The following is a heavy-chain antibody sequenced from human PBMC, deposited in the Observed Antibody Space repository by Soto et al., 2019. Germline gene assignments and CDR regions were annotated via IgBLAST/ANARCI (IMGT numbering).Heavy chain of an antibody. CDR1: GFSFSSYG. J-gene: IGHJ4*02. Sequence: PGGSLRLSCAASGFSFSSYGMHWVDQAPGKGLEWVSVIWYDVSNKYYADSVKGRFTISRDISQNTLYLQMNNLRSEYTAVYYCARDTDDYVWGSYRSFGFYYGGQGTLVTVSS. CDR2: IWYDVSNK. CDR3: ARDTDDYVWGSYRSFGFYY. V-gene: IGHV3-33*01. D-gene: IGHD3-16*02.